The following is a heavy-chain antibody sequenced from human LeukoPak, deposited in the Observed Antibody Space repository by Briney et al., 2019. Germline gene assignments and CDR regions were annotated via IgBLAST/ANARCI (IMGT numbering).Heavy chain of an antibody. V-gene: IGHV1-69*05. J-gene: IGHJ3*02. CDR3: ARESTGRVPAAIQAAFDI. CDR2: IIPIFGTA. Sequence: GASVKVSCKASGGTFSSYAISWLRQAPGQGLEWMGGIIPIFGTANYAQKFKGRVTITTDESTSTAYMELSSLRSEDTAVYYCARESTGRVPAAIQAAFDIWGQGTMVTVSS. CDR1: GGTFSSYA. D-gene: IGHD2-2*02.